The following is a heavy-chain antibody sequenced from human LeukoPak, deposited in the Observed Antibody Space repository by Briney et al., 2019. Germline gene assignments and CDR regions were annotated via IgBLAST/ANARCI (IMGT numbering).Heavy chain of an antibody. CDR3: AREVPDYYGDSPGAFDI. J-gene: IGHJ3*02. CDR1: GFTFSSHG. Sequence: QTGGSLRLSCAASGFTFSSHGIHWVRQAPGKGLEWVAVISYDGTDKYYGDSVKGRFTISRDNAKNSLYLQMNSLRAEDTAVYYCAREVPDYYGDSPGAFDIWGQGTMVTVSS. V-gene: IGHV3-30-3*01. D-gene: IGHD4-17*01. CDR2: ISYDGTDK.